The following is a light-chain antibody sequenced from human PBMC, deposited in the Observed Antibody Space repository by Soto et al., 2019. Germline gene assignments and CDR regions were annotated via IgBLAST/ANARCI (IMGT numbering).Light chain of an antibody. CDR1: QGVSANY. V-gene: IGKV3-20*01. J-gene: IGKJ3*01. CDR2: GAS. Sequence: EVVLTQSPGTLSLSPGDRATLSCRASQGVSANYLAWYQQKLGQAPRLLIYGASSRATGTPDRFSSNGSVTDFTLTISRLEPEDFAIYHCHQYGSTPFTFGPGTKVDIK. CDR3: HQYGSTPFT.